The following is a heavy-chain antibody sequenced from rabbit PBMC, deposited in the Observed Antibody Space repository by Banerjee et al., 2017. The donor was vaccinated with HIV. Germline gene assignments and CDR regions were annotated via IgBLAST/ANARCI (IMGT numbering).Heavy chain of an antibody. D-gene: IGHD1-1*01. CDR1: GFSFSSGYY. J-gene: IGHJ4*01. Sequence: QSLEESGGDLVKPGASLTLTCTASGFSFSSGYYMCWVRQAPGKGLEWIACISAGSSGNTYYASWAKGRFTISKTSSTTVTLQMTSLAAADTATYFCAKAGSSADYYYYFNLWGPGTLVTVS. CDR2: ISAGSSGNT. V-gene: IGHV1S40*01. CDR3: AKAGSSADYYYYFNL.